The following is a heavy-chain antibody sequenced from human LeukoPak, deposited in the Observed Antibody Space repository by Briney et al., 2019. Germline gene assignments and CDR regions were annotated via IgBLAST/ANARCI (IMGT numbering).Heavy chain of an antibody. D-gene: IGHD5-24*01. Sequence: NPSETLSLTCTVSGGSISSYYWNWIRQPPGKGLEWIGYIHYSGSTNHNPSLQSRVTMSIDTSKNQFFLKVTSVTAADTAVYYCARGFRWLQSDYWGQGILVTVSS. J-gene: IGHJ4*02. V-gene: IGHV4-59*01. CDR2: IHYSGST. CDR1: GGSISSYY. CDR3: ARGFRWLQSDY.